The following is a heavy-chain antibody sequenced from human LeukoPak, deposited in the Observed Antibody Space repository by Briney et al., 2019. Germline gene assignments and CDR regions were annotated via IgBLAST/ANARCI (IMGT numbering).Heavy chain of an antibody. CDR3: ARSSGYPNYYFDY. J-gene: IGHJ4*02. D-gene: IGHD3-22*01. V-gene: IGHV4-59*12. CDR1: GASISSYY. CDR2: IYYSGSI. Sequence: SETLSLICTVSGASISSYYWSWIRQPPGKGLEWIGDIYYSGSIKYNPSLKGRVTISVDRSKNQFSLKLSSVTAADTAVYYCARSSGYPNYYFDYWGQGTLVTVSS.